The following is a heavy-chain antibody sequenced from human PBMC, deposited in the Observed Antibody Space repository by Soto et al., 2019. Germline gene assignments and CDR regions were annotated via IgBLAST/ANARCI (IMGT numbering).Heavy chain of an antibody. D-gene: IGHD3-22*01. Sequence: ASVKVSCKVSGYTLTELSMHWVRQAPGKGLEWMGGFDPEDGETIYAQKFQGRVTMTEDTSTDTAYMELSSLRSEDTAVYYCATDPPYYYDSSGYYSSGVYWGQGTLVTVSS. CDR3: ATDPPYYYDSSGYYSSGVY. CDR2: FDPEDGET. CDR1: GYTLTELS. J-gene: IGHJ4*02. V-gene: IGHV1-24*01.